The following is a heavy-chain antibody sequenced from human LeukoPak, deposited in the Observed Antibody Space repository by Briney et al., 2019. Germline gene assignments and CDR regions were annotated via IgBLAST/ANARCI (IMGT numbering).Heavy chain of an antibody. Sequence: GGSLRLSCGGSGFTFKSFSMHWVRQAPGKGLEWVSDISSNSGIKSYADSVKGRFTTSRDNAKNSLYLQMNSLRAEDTALYYCVRDRCSSTSCHDSPNWFDPWGQGTLVTVSS. J-gene: IGHJ5*02. CDR2: ISSNSGIK. V-gene: IGHV3-48*04. CDR1: GFTFKSFS. CDR3: VRDRCSSTSCHDSPNWFDP. D-gene: IGHD2-2*01.